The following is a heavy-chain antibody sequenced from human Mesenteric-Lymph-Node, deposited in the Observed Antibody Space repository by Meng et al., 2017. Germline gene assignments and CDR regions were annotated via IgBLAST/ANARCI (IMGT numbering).Heavy chain of an antibody. CDR1: CCSLVSRFQ. V-gene: IGHV4-4*03. CDR2: IVHSGST. Sequence: VLRQVWCPCWFGSPVRLSLTCGCSCCSLVSRFQCVWVRQSPGKGLAWIGEIVHSGSTQYNPSLKSRATISVDKSKNQFTLKLTSLTAADTATYYCARFDISTSGRGDYWGQGILVTVSS. J-gene: IGHJ4*02. D-gene: IGHD1-26*01. CDR3: ARFDISTSGRGDY.